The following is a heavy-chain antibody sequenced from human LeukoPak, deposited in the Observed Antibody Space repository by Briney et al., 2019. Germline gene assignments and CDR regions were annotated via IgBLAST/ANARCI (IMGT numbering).Heavy chain of an antibody. CDR1: GDSVSSNGVA. J-gene: IGHJ4*02. CDR3: TRGRNSAFDY. V-gene: IGHV6-1*01. Sequence: SQTLSLICVISGDSVSSNGVAWNWVRQSPSRGLEWLGRTYYGSKWSNDCALSVKSRITINPDTSKNQFSLQLNSVTPEDTAVYYCTRGRNSAFDYWGQGTLVTVSS. D-gene: IGHD1-14*01. CDR2: TYYGSKWSN.